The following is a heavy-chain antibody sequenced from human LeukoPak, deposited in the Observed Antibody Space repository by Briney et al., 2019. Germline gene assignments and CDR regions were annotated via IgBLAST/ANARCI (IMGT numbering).Heavy chain of an antibody. CDR3: ARYPGESGMPWYFDL. Sequence: QPGGSLRLSCAASGFTFSNSAMSWVRQAPGKGLEWVSGFTRNDETTSYADSVKGRFTISRDNSRDTLYLQMNSLTAEDTAVYYCARYPGESGMPWYFDLWGRGTLVTVSS. J-gene: IGHJ2*01. D-gene: IGHD3-10*01. V-gene: IGHV3-23*01. CDR1: GFTFSNSA. CDR2: FTRNDETT.